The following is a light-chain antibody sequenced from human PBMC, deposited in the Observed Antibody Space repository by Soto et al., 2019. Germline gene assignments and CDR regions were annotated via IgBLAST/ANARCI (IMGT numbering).Light chain of an antibody. CDR3: QQHGTSPVT. V-gene: IGKV3-20*01. CDR1: QSVSRSQ. Sequence: EIVLTQSPGTLSLSPGERATLSCRASQSVSRSQLAWYQQKHGQAPSLVIFETSTRATGIPDRFSGSGSGTDFTLSISRLEPEDFAVYYCQQHGTSPVTFGQGTKVEIK. CDR2: ETS. J-gene: IGKJ1*01.